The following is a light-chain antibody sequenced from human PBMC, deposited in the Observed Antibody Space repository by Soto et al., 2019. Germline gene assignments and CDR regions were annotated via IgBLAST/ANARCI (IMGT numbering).Light chain of an antibody. CDR1: SSNFGAGND. Sequence: QPVLTQPPSVSGAPGQRVTISCTGSSSNFGAGNDVQWYQQLPGTAPKLLIFGNNNRPSGVPDRFSGSKSGTSASLAISGLQAEDEADYYCQSYDSSLRAYVFGTGTKLTVL. J-gene: IGLJ1*01. CDR3: QSYDSSLRAYV. V-gene: IGLV1-40*01. CDR2: GNN.